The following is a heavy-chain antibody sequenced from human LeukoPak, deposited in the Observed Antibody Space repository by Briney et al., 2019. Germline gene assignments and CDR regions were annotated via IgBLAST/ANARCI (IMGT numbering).Heavy chain of an antibody. CDR1: GFTFSSYE. CDR3: ARAGFGRYFDKFDY. D-gene: IGHD3-9*01. V-gene: IGHV3-48*03. CDR2: ISSSGSTI. J-gene: IGHJ4*02. Sequence: GGSLRLSCAASGFTFSSYEMNWVRQAPGKGLEWVSYISSSGSTIYYADSVKGRFTISRDNAKKSLYLQMNSLRAEDTAVYYCARAGFGRYFDKFDYWGQGTLVTVSS.